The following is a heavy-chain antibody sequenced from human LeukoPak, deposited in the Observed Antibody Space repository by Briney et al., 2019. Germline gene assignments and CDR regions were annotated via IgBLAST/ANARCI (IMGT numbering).Heavy chain of an antibody. D-gene: IGHD6-13*01. CDR1: GGSISSGDYY. Sequence: SQTLSLTCTVSGGSISSGDYYWRWIRQPPGRGLEWIVYIYYSGSTYYNPSLKSRVTISVDTSKTQFSLKLSSVTAADTAVYYCARVGSSWDLVFDYWGQGTLVTVSS. CDR3: ARVGSSWDLVFDY. CDR2: IYYSGST. J-gene: IGHJ4*02. V-gene: IGHV4-30-4*01.